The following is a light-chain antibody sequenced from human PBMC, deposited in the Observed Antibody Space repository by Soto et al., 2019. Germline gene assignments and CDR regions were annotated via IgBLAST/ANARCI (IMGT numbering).Light chain of an antibody. V-gene: IGLV2-11*01. Sequence: QSVRTEPRSMSGSPGHSITISYTGTSSDVGGYNYVSWYQHHPGKAPKLMIYDVDKRPSGVPGRFSGSMSGNTASLPISGLQAEDEADYSCGSYAGSYPFVFGTGTNATVL. CDR2: DVD. J-gene: IGLJ1*01. CDR3: GSYAGSYPFV. CDR1: SSDVGGYNY.